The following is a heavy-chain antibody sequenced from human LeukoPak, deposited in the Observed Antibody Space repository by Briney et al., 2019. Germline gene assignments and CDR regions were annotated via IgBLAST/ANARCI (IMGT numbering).Heavy chain of an antibody. D-gene: IGHD3-10*01. CDR3: ARARLLWFGEQCYLDV. CDR2: KITNFGTA. Sequence: ASVSVSCTPSGGTFTSYAISWVRQAPGQGLGWMGRKITNFGTANYAQKFQGRVTITADKSTSTAYMELSSLRSEDTAVYYCARARLLWFGEQCYLDVWGKGTTVTVSS. J-gene: IGHJ6*03. V-gene: IGHV1-69*06. CDR1: GGTFTSYA.